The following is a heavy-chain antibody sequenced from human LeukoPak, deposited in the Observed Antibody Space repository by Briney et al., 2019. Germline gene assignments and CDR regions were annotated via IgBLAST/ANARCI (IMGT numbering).Heavy chain of an antibody. D-gene: IGHD2-2*01. Sequence: PGGSLRLICVASEFRFGRDWISWVRQAPGKGLEWVACIKQDGSEEYYVGSVRGRFTVSVDNGKNSLYLQMNSLRAEDTARYYCATLDSTKSVFWGRGTAVTVSS. J-gene: IGHJ1*01. CDR3: ATLDSTKSVF. CDR1: EFRFGRDW. V-gene: IGHV3-7*01. CDR2: IKQDGSEE.